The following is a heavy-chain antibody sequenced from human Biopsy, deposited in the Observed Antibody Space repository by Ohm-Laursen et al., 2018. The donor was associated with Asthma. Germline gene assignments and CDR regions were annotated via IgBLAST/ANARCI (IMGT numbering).Heavy chain of an antibody. CDR3: ARKAGSCSSRTCDSLDF. D-gene: IGHD2-2*01. J-gene: IGHJ4*02. Sequence: SVTVSCQSLGGTFNTYVIGWARQAPGQGLEWMGGINSVFGTTTYPQKFQDRVTITADDSTSTVYMELSSLRSEDTAVYYCARKAGSCSSRTCDSLDFWGQGTLVTVSS. CDR2: INSVFGTT. V-gene: IGHV1-69*13. CDR1: GGTFNTYV.